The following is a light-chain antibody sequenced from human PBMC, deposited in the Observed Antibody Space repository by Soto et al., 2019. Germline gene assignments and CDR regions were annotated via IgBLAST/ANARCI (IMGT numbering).Light chain of an antibody. CDR1: QSLLHSNGYNY. V-gene: IGKV2-28*01. J-gene: IGKJ3*01. CDR3: MQALQTPVFT. Sequence: IVMTQSPLSLPVTPGEPASISCRSSQSLLHSNGYNYMDWYLQKPGQSPQLLIYLGSNRASGDPDRFSGSGSGTDFTLKISRVEAEDVGVYYCMQALQTPVFTFGPGTKVDIK. CDR2: LGS.